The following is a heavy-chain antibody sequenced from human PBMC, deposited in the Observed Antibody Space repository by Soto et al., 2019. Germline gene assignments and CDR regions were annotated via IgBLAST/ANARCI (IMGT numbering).Heavy chain of an antibody. J-gene: IGHJ4*02. Sequence: PGGSLRLSCAASGFTCNNYAMNWVRQAPGKGLEWVATISATGGSTYYADSVKGRFTISRDNSKNTLYLQMNGLRVEDTAVYYCAKDRLAGNFDYWGQGTQVTVSS. CDR2: ISATGGST. CDR3: AKDRLAGNFDY. V-gene: IGHV3-23*01. CDR1: GFTCNNYA.